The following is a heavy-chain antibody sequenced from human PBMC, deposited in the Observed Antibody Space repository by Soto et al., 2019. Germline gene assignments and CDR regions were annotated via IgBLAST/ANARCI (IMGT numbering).Heavy chain of an antibody. J-gene: IGHJ5*02. Sequence: QVTLKESGPVLVKPTETLTLRCTGSGLSITGSEMGVSWIRQPPGQPLEWLAHIDSSGEKSYRTFLKSRLAISKDTSKSQIVLTMTNMDPADTATYYCARRHLAVAVSPWFDPWGQGIPVTVSS. CDR1: GLSITGSEMG. CDR2: IDSSGEK. CDR3: ARRHLAVAVSPWFDP. D-gene: IGHD6-19*01. V-gene: IGHV2-26*01.